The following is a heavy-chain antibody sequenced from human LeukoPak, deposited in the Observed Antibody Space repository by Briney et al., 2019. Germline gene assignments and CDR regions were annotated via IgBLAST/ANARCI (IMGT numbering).Heavy chain of an antibody. J-gene: IGHJ4*02. CDR1: GFTFSTYN. D-gene: IGHD3-9*01. CDR3: ARGHYDVLTSSYKWTPDY. V-gene: IGHV3-21*06. Sequence: GGSLRLSCAASGFTFSTYNMNWVRQAPGKGLEWVSSITSGGGYTYYADSVKGRFTTSRNNAKNSLSLRLDSLRAEDTAVYYCARGHYDVLTSSYKWTPDYWGQGTLVTVSS. CDR2: ITSGGGYT.